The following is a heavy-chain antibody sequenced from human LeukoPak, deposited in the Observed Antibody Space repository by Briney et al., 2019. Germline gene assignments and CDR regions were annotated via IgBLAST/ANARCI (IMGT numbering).Heavy chain of an antibody. J-gene: IGHJ4*02. D-gene: IGHD5-18*01. CDR2: IIPIFGTT. CDR3: ARLDTAMVDFDY. CDR1: GDTFNRYS. Sequence: ASVKVSCKASGDTFNRYSFDWVRQAPGQGLEWMGGIIPIFGTTNYAQKFQGRVTITADDSTSTAYMELNSLRSEDTAVYYCARLDTAMVDFDYWGQGTLVTVSS. V-gene: IGHV1-69*13.